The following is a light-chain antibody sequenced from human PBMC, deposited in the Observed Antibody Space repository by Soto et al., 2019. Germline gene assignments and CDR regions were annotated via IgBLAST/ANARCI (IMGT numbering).Light chain of an antibody. V-gene: IGKV1-8*01. Sequence: AIRMTQSPSSLSASTGDRVTITCRASQGISSYLAWYQQKPGKAPKLLIYAASTLQSGVPSRFSGSGSGKDFTLPISSLQPKVFATYYYKKIFRTPSTFAPGTKVNIK. J-gene: IGKJ3*01. CDR3: KKIFRTPST. CDR2: AAS. CDR1: QGISSY.